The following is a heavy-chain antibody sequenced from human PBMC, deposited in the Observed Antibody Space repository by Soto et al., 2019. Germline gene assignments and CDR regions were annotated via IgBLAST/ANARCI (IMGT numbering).Heavy chain of an antibody. Sequence: AGSLVPSCSDSGFTLSSYRMSWVLQASGKGLEWVSSISSSSSYIYYADSVKGRFSISRDNAKNSLYLQMKSLRAEDTAVDYCARACCSSTSCPLWYFDLWGRGTLVTVSS. CDR2: ISSSSSYI. CDR1: GFTLSSYR. CDR3: ARACCSSTSCPLWYFDL. V-gene: IGHV3-21*01. J-gene: IGHJ2*01. D-gene: IGHD2-2*01.